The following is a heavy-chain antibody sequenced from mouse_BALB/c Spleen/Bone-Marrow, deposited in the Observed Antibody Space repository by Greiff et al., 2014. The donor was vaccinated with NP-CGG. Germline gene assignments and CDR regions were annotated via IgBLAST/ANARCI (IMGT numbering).Heavy chain of an antibody. CDR1: GYTFTSYW. V-gene: IGHV1-87*01. Sequence: QVQLKQSGAELARPGASVKMSCKASGYTFTSYWMHWVKQRPGQGLEWIGTIYPGDGDTRYTQKLKAKATLTADKSSSTAYMQLSGLASEDSAVYYCARDEHYFDYWGQGTTLTVSS. J-gene: IGHJ2*01. CDR3: ARDEHYFDY. CDR2: IYPGDGDT.